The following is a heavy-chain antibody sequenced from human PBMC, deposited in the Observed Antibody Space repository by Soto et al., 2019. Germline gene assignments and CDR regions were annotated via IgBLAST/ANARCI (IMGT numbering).Heavy chain of an antibody. CDR2: IYFSGST. CDR1: WGYSSSGDYC. CDR3: ARNRGNVLDY. V-gene: IGHV4-30-4*08. D-gene: IGHD3-16*01. Sequence: TSLTLRLPWTVSWGYSSSGDYCCTWIRQPPGKGLEWIGYIYFSGSTYYNPSLKSRLTILVDTSKNQFSLELSSVTAADTAVYCWARNRGNVLDYSGQGTPVTVSS. J-gene: IGHJ4*02.